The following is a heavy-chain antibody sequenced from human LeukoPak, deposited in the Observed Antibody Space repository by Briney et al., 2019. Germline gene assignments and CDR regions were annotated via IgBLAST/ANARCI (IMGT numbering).Heavy chain of an antibody. CDR3: ARELWFGESPPYY. J-gene: IGHJ4*02. D-gene: IGHD3-10*01. CDR1: GGTFSSYA. CDR2: IIPILGIA. Sequence: SVKVSCKASGGTFSSYAISWERQAPGQGLEWMGRIIPILGIAYYAQKFQGRVTITADKSTSTAYMELSSLRSEDTAVYYCARELWFGESPPYYWGQGTLVTVSS. V-gene: IGHV1-69*04.